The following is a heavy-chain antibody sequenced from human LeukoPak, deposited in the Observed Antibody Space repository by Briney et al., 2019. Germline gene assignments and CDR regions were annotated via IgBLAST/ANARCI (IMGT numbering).Heavy chain of an antibody. CDR2: IYYSGTT. D-gene: IGHD1-26*01. CDR3: ARSSGTYRSFDY. J-gene: IGHJ4*02. V-gene: IGHV4-59*01. CDR1: GGSISSYY. Sequence: SETLSLTCTVSGGSISSYYWSWIRQPPGKGLEWIGYIYYSGTTDYSPSLKSRVTISVDTSNNQFSLKVISVTAADTAVYYCARSSGTYRSFDYWGQGTLVTVSS.